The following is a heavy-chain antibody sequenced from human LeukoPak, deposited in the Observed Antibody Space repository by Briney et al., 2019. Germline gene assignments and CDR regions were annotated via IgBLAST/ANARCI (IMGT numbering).Heavy chain of an antibody. D-gene: IGHD1-26*01. CDR2: IYYSGST. CDR3: ARGSRIVGATSQPHHFDY. CDR1: GGSISSYY. Sequence: SETLSLTCTVSGGSISSYYWSWIRQPPGKGLGWIGYIYYSGSTNYNPSLKSRVTISADTSKNQFSLKLSSVTAVDTAVYYCARGSRIVGATSQPHHFDYWGQGTLVTVSS. J-gene: IGHJ4*02. V-gene: IGHV4-59*01.